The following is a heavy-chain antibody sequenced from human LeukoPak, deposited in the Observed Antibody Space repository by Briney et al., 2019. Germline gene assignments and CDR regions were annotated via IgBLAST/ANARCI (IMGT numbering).Heavy chain of an antibody. CDR3: ARGVAAAGTADY. CDR2: INPNSGGT. J-gene: IGHJ4*02. CDR1: GYTFTGYY. D-gene: IGHD6-13*01. Sequence: ASVKVSCKASGYTFTGYYMHWVRHAPGQGLEWMGWINPNSGGTNYAQKFQGRVTMTRDTSISTAYMELSRLRSDDTAVYYCARGVAAAGTADYWGQGTLVTVSS. V-gene: IGHV1-2*02.